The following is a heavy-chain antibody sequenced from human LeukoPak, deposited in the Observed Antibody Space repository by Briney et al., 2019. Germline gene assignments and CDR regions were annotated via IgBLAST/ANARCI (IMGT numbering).Heavy chain of an antibody. CDR3: ARHDPRDPGEEGDYFDY. CDR1: GGSISSSSYY. J-gene: IGHJ4*02. CDR2: IYYSGST. Sequence: SETLSLTCTVSGGSISSSSYYWGWIRQPPGKGLEWIGSIYYSGSTYYNPSLKSRVTISVDTSKNQFSLKLSSVTAADTAVYYCARHDPRDPGEEGDYFDYWGQGTLVTVSS. D-gene: IGHD2-21*01. V-gene: IGHV4-39*01.